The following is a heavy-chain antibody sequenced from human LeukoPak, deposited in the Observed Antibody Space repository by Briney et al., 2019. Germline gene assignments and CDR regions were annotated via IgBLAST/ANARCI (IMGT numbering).Heavy chain of an antibody. V-gene: IGHV3-11*01. CDR1: GGSISSYY. CDR3: ARDRPGSYSGFDY. J-gene: IGHJ4*02. CDR2: ISSSGSTI. D-gene: IGHD1-26*01. Sequence: PSETLSLTCTVSGGSISSYYWSWIRQAPGKGLEWVSYISSSGSTIYYADSVKGRFTISRDNAKNSLYLQMNSLRAEDTAVYYCARDRPGSYSGFDYWGQGTLVTVSS.